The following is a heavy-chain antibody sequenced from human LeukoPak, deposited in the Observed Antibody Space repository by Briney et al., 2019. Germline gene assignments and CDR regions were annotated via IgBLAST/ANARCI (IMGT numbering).Heavy chain of an antibody. J-gene: IGHJ3*02. V-gene: IGHV3-7*01. CDR3: ARDPTYGSFDI. D-gene: IGHD4-17*01. CDR1: GFTFSSYW. CDR2: IKQDGSEK. Sequence: GGSLRLSCAASGFTFSSYWMSWVRQAPGKGLEWVANIKQDGSEKYYVDSVKGRFTISRDNAKNSLYLQMNGLRAEDTAVYYCARDPTYGSFDIWGQGTMVTVSS.